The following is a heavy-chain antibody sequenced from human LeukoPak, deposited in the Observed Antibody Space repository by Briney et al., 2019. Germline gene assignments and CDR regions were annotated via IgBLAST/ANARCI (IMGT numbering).Heavy chain of an antibody. J-gene: IGHJ4*02. CDR2: IYDSAST. CDR1: GGSMSCYY. CDR3: ARFAPYSGLFDS. Sequence: SESLSLTCSVSGGSMSCYYWSWVRQPPGKGLEWLGYIYDSASTIYNPSLKGRVTIPEDTSKQQFFLRLSSVTAADTAIYYCARFAPYSGLFDSWGQGTLVTVSS. V-gene: IGHV4-4*09. D-gene: IGHD1-26*01.